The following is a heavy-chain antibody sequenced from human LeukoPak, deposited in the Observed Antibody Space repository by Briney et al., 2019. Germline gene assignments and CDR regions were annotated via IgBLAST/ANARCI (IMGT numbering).Heavy chain of an antibody. CDR3: ARDIHYSDSSGYPEY. CDR2: ISAYNGNI. Sequence: GASVTVSFKASGYSFISYGISWVRQAPGQGLEWMGCISAYNGNINYAQKLQGRVTMTTDTSTSTAYMELRSLRSDDTAVYYCARDIHYSDSSGYPEYWGQGTLVTVSS. J-gene: IGHJ4*02. V-gene: IGHV1-18*01. CDR1: GYSFISYG. D-gene: IGHD3-22*01.